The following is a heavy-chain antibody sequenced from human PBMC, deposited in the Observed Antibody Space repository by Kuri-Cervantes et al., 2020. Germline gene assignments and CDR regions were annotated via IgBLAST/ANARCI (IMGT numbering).Heavy chain of an antibody. Sequence: GGSLRLSCKASGYSFTNYWIGWVRQMPGKGLEWMGIIYPGDSDTRYSPSFQGQVTISADKSISTAYLQWTSLKASDTAMYYCARYENPYYDFWSGYYNAFDIWGQGTMVTVSS. CDR1: GYSFTNYW. J-gene: IGHJ3*02. CDR3: ARYENPYYDFWSGYYNAFDI. D-gene: IGHD3-3*01. V-gene: IGHV5-51*01. CDR2: IYPGDSDT.